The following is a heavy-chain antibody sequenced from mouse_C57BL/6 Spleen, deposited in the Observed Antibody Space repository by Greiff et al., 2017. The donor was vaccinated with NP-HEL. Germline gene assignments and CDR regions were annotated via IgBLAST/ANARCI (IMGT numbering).Heavy chain of an antibody. CDR3: ARSGDYYGSSPYYYAMDY. V-gene: IGHV14-3*01. J-gene: IGHJ4*01. D-gene: IGHD1-1*01. CDR2: IDPANGNT. CDR1: GFNIKNTY. Sequence: VQLKESVAELVRPGASVKLSCTASGFNIKNTYMHWVKQRPEQGLEWIGRIDPANGNTKYAPKFQGKATITADTSSNTAYLQLSSLTSEDTAIYYCARSGDYYGSSPYYYAMDYWGQGTSVTVSS.